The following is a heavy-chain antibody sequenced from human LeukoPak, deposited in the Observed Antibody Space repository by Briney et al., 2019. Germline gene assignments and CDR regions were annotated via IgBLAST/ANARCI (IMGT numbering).Heavy chain of an antibody. V-gene: IGHV3-48*01. Sequence: QPGGSLRLSCAASGFTFSSYSMNWVRQAPGKGLEWVSYISSSSSTIYYADSVKGRFTISRDNAKNSLYLQMNSLRAEDTAVYYCARASRGYSSSYYSEHWGQGTLVTVSS. CDR1: GFTFSSYS. CDR3: ARASRGYSSSYYSEH. CDR2: ISSSSSTI. J-gene: IGHJ1*01. D-gene: IGHD3-22*01.